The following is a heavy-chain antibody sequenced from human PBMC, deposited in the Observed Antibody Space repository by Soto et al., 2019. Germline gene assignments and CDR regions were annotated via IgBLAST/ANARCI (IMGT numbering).Heavy chain of an antibody. V-gene: IGHV4-59*01. D-gene: IGHD2-2*01. CDR3: ARLGRIGYCSSTSCFSTDAFDI. Sequence: SETLSLTCTVSGGSISSYYWSWIRQPPGKGLERIGYIYYSGSTNYNPSLKSRVTISVDTSKNQFSLNLSSVTAADTAVYYCARLGRIGYCSSTSCFSTDAFDIWGQGTMVTVSS. J-gene: IGHJ3*02. CDR1: GGSISSYY. CDR2: IYYSGST.